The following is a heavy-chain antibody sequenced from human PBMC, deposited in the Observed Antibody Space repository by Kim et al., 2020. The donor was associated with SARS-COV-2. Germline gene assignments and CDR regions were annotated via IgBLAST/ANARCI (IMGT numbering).Heavy chain of an antibody. V-gene: IGHV1-8*01. CDR3: ARGRWVAPRGLFY. Sequence: YAKKFQGRVAMTRNTSRSTAYMELGSLGSEDTAVYYCARGRWVAPRGLFYWGQGTLVTVSS. J-gene: IGHJ4*02. D-gene: IGHD2-21*01.